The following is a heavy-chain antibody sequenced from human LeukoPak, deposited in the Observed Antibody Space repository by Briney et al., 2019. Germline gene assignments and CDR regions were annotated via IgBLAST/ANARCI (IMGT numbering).Heavy chain of an antibody. CDR2: IIPILGTA. D-gene: IGHD5-24*01. V-gene: IGHV1-69*05. CDR3: ARRGVATIRKWFDP. CDR1: GGTFSTYA. J-gene: IGHJ5*02. Sequence: SVKVSCKASGGTFSTYAISWVRQAPGQGLEWMGGIIPILGTANYAQKFQGRVTITTDEATSTAYMELSSLRSEDTAVYYCARRGVATIRKWFDPWGQRTPVTASS.